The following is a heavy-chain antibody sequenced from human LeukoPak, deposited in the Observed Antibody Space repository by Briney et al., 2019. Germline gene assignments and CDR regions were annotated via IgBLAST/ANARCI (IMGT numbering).Heavy chain of an antibody. CDR2: IYYSGST. D-gene: IGHD5-12*01. CDR3: ARRPTTHYGMDV. J-gene: IGHJ6*02. V-gene: IGHV4-59*11. Sequence: SETLSLTCTVSGGSISSHYWSWIRQPPGKGLEWIGYIYYSGSTNYNPSLKSRVTISVDTSKNQFSLKLSPVTAADTAVYYCARRPTTHYGMDVWGQGTTVTVSS. CDR1: GGSISSHY.